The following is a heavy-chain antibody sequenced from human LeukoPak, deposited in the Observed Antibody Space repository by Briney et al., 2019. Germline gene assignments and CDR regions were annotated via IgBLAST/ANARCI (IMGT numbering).Heavy chain of an antibody. Sequence: SETLSLTCGVSSVSISSSNWWSWVRQPPGKGLEWIGDIYHSGIINYNPSLKSRVTISVDKSKNQFSLKLRSVTAADTAMYYCARVNSGSYGGSIDYWGQGTLVTVSS. V-gene: IGHV4-4*02. CDR2: IYHSGII. CDR3: ARVNSGSYGGSIDY. D-gene: IGHD1-26*01. CDR1: SVSISSSNW. J-gene: IGHJ4*02.